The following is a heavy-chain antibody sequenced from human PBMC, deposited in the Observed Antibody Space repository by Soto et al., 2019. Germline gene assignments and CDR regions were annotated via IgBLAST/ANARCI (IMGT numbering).Heavy chain of an antibody. CDR2: IYYSGST. CDR3: ARHSEGTMRFDP. D-gene: IGHD3-10*01. J-gene: IGHJ5*02. V-gene: IGHV4-59*08. CDR1: GGSISSYY. Sequence: PSETLSLTCTVSGGSISSYYWSWIRQPPGKGLEWIGYIYYSGSTNYNPSLKSRVTISVDTSKNQFSLKLSSVTAADTAVYYCARHSEGTMRFDPWGQGTLVTVSS.